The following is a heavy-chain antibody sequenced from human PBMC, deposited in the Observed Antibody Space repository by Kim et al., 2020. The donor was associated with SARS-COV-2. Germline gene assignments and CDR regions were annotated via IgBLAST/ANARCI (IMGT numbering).Heavy chain of an antibody. D-gene: IGHD3-10*01. V-gene: IGHV3-30*04. CDR3: ARTYYFGSGSYRYYFDY. CDR1: AFTFSTYA. J-gene: IGHJ4*02. Sequence: GGSLRLSCAASAFTFSTYAMHWVRQAPGKGLEWVAFISYEGSNKYYADSVKGRFTISRDNSKITLYLQMNSLRAEDTAVYYCARTYYFGSGSYRYYFDYWGQGTLVTVSS. CDR2: ISYEGSNK.